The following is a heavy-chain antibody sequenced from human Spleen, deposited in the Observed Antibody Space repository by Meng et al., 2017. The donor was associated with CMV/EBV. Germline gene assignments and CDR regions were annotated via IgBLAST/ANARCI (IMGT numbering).Heavy chain of an antibody. V-gene: IGHV1-69*05. D-gene: IGHD2-2*01. J-gene: IGHJ6*02. CDR3: ARGGSSTSHYYYYGMDV. Sequence: SVKVSCKASGGTFSSYAISWVRQAPGQGLEWMGGIIPIFGTANYAQKFQGRVTITTDESTSTAYMELSSLRSEDTAVYYCARGGSSTSHYYYYGMDVWGQGTTVTVSS. CDR2: IIPIFGTA. CDR1: GGTFSSYA.